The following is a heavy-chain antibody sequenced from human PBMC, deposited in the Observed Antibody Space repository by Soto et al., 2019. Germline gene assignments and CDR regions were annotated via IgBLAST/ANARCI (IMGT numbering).Heavy chain of an antibody. CDR1: GFIFSNNG. V-gene: IGHV3-30*03. D-gene: IGHD6-6*01. CDR3: AIARVADAALAH. J-gene: IGHJ4*02. Sequence: QVQLVESGGGVVQPGRSLRLSCAGSGFIFSNNGMHWVRQAPGKGLEWVAFMSYDGSAKFYADSVKGRFTISRDNSKSPLFLHMSNLRAEDTAMYYCAIARVADAALAHWGQGTLVTVAS. CDR2: MSYDGSAK.